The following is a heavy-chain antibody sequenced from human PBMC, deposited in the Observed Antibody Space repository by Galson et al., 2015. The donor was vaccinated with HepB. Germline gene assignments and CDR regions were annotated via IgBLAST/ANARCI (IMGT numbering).Heavy chain of an antibody. CDR1: GYTFTSYG. V-gene: IGHV1-69*13. Sequence: SVKVSCKASGYTFTSYGISWVRQAPGQGLEWMGGIIPIFGTANYAQKFQGRVTITADESTSTAYMELSSLRSEDTAVYYCASNFPTVTRGWFDYWGQGTLVTVSS. D-gene: IGHD4-11*01. CDR3: ASNFPTVTRGWFDY. CDR2: IIPIFGTA. J-gene: IGHJ4*02.